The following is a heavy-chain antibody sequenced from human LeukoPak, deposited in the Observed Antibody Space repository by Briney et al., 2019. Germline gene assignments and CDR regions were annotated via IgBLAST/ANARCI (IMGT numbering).Heavy chain of an antibody. Sequence: PGGSLRLPCAASGFTFSSYEMIWFRQAPGKGLEWVSYISSSGSTIYYADSVKGRFTISRDNATNSLYLQMNSLRAEDTAVYYCAELGITMIGGVWGKGTTVTISS. CDR3: AELGITMIGGV. CDR1: GFTFSSYE. D-gene: IGHD3-10*02. CDR2: ISSSGSTI. J-gene: IGHJ6*04. V-gene: IGHV3-48*03.